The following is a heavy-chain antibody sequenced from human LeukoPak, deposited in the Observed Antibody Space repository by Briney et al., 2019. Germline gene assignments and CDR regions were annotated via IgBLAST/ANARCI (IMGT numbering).Heavy chain of an antibody. CDR1: GFTFSSYA. CDR3: AGAQITIVRSYNGMDV. CDR2: ISSGSGYI. V-gene: IGHV3-21*06. J-gene: IGHJ6*02. D-gene: IGHD3-10*01. Sequence: GGSLRLSCAASGFTFSSYAMSWVRQAPGKGLEWVSAISSGSGYIYYADSVKGRFTISRDNAKNSLYLQMNSLRAEDTAVYYCAGAQITIVRSYNGMDVWGQGTTVTVSS.